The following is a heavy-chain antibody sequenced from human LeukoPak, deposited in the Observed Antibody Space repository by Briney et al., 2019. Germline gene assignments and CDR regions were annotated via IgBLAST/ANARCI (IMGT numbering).Heavy chain of an antibody. CDR3: AKSGAVTIFRGGFDY. CDR2: ITGSGGTT. Sequence: GGSLRLSCAASGFTFSSYAMNWVRQAPGKGLEGVSAITGSGGTTYYADSVKGRFTISRDNSKNTLYLQMNSLRAEDTDVSYCAKSGAVTIFRGGFDYWGQGTLVTVSS. V-gene: IGHV3-23*01. CDR1: GFTFSSYA. J-gene: IGHJ4*02. D-gene: IGHD3-3*01.